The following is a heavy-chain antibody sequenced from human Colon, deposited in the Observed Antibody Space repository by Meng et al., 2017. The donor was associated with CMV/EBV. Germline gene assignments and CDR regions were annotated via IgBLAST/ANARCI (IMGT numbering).Heavy chain of an antibody. CDR2: LSGGGGSV. Sequence: GSLKISCVASGFTFSNYAMTWVRQVPGKGLAWVSALSGGGGSVYYADTVKGRFTISRDNSKNTLFLHLNSLRAEDTAIYYCAYRGDSGDPYYWGQGTLVTVSS. CDR3: AYRGDSGDPYY. V-gene: IGHV3-23*01. D-gene: IGHD4-17*01. J-gene: IGHJ4*02. CDR1: GFTFSNYA.